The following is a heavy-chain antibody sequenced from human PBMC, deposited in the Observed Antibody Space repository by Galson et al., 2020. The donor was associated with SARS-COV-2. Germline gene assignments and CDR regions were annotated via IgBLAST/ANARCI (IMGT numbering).Heavy chain of an antibody. J-gene: IGHJ6*02. D-gene: IGHD4-17*01. Sequence: GESLKISCKASGYTFTSYYMHWVRQAPGQGLEWMGIINPSGGSTSYAQKFQGRVTMTRDTSTSTVYMELSSLRSEDTAVYYCARDKTTVYSNYGMDVWGQGTTVTVSS. CDR1: GYTFTSYY. V-gene: IGHV1-46*01. CDR2: INPSGGST. CDR3: ARDKTTVYSNYGMDV.